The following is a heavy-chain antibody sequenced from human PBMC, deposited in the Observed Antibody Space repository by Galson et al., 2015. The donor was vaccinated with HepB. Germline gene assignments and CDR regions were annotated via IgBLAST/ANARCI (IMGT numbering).Heavy chain of an antibody. D-gene: IGHD3-22*01. CDR3: ARSHPPRYYYDSGNDY. CDR2: ISVYNGNT. Sequence: SVKVSCKASGYTFTSYGISWVRQAPGQGLEWMGWISVYNGNTNYAQKFQGRVSMTTDTSTSPAYMELRSLRYDDTAVYYCARSHPPRYYYDSGNDYWGQGTLVTVSS. V-gene: IGHV1-18*01. J-gene: IGHJ4*02. CDR1: GYTFTSYG.